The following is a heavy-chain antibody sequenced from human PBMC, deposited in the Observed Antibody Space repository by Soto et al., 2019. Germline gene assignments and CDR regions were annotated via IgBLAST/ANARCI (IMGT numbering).Heavy chain of an antibody. D-gene: IGHD3-10*01. CDR1: GFTFGSYA. J-gene: IGHJ4*02. V-gene: IGHV3-23*01. CDR3: AKDNGHYGSGSFSH. CDR2: ISGTGDSS. Sequence: EVQLLESGGGLVQPGGSLRLSCAASGFTFGSYAMSWVRQAPGKGLEWVSLISGTGDSSEYANSVKGRFTISRDYSKTTVFLQMNSLRAEDTAVYFCAKDNGHYGSGSFSHWGQGTLVTVSS.